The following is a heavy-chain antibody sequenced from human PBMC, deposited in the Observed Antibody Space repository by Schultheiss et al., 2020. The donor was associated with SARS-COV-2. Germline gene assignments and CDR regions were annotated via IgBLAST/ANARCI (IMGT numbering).Heavy chain of an antibody. CDR3: ARNYYDSSGRHGWDYFDY. V-gene: IGHV1-2*02. D-gene: IGHD3-22*01. CDR1: GYPFTSYG. J-gene: IGHJ4*02. CDR2: INPNSGGT. Sequence: ASVKVSCKASGYPFTSYGINWVRQAPGQGLEWMGWINPNSGGTNYAQKFQGRVTMTRDTSISTAYMELSRLRSDDTAVYYCARNYYDSSGRHGWDYFDYWGQGTLVTVSS.